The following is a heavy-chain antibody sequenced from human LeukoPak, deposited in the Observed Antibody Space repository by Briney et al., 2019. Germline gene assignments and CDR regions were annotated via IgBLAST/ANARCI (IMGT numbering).Heavy chain of an antibody. Sequence: GGSLRLSCVGSGLTFNRYGIDWVRQAPGKGLEWVAVISYDGPTELYGDTVKGRFTISRDNVKNTVFLHRNSLRGEDTAVYYCAKNDQVRGIFALHAWGQGALVTVSS. CDR2: ISYDGPTE. J-gene: IGHJ5*02. CDR3: AKNDQVRGIFALHA. V-gene: IGHV3-30*18. D-gene: IGHD3-10*01. CDR1: GLTFNRYG.